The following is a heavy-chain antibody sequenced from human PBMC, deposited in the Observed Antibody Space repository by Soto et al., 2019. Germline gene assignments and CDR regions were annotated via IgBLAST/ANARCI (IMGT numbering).Heavy chain of an antibody. J-gene: IGHJ4*02. D-gene: IGHD6-13*01. CDR1: GFTFSDHY. CDR2: TRDKAHSYTT. Sequence: EVQLVESGGALVQPGGSLRLSCAASGFTFSDHYMDWVRQAPGKGLEWVGRTRDKAHSYTTEYAASVGGRFTISRDDSKNSLYLQMNSLKTEDTAVYYCARIYSSTWYGSFFDYCGQGTLVTVSS. CDR3: ARIYSSTWYGSFFDY. V-gene: IGHV3-72*01.